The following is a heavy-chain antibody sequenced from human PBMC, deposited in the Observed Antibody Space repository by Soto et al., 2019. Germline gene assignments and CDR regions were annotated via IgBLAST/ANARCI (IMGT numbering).Heavy chain of an antibody. D-gene: IGHD2-2*01. V-gene: IGHV4-59*01. CDR2: TYNSGNT. CDR3: ARAAAIPAAMFYYCYIDL. CDR1: GGSINSYY. Sequence: PSETLSLTCNVSGGSINSYYWNWIRQPPGKGLEWIGYTYNSGNTKYNPSLKSRATISLDTSKNQFPLKLTSLTAADTAVYYCARAAAIPAAMFYYCYIDLWGRGTLVTVYS. J-gene: IGHJ2*01.